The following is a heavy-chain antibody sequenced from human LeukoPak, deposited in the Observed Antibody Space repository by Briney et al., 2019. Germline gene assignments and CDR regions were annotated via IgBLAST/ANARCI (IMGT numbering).Heavy chain of an antibody. D-gene: IGHD6-13*01. CDR2: ISSGGSYI. V-gene: IGHV3-21*01. CDR1: GFTFSTYT. Sequence: GGSLRLSCAASGFTFSTYTMNWVRQAPGKGLEWVSSISSGGSYIYYVDSVKGRFTISRDNAKNSLFLQMNSLRAEDTAVYYCARAFIRYSSNWYYYYYGMDVWGQGTTVTVSS. J-gene: IGHJ6*02. CDR3: ARAFIRYSSNWYYYYYGMDV.